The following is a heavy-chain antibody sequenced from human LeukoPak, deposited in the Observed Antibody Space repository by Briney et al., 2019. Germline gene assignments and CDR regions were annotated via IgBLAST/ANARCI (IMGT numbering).Heavy chain of an antibody. CDR1: GGTFSSYA. CDR3: ARVGSSGFWFDP. CDR2: IIPIFGTA. V-gene: IGHV1-69*13. D-gene: IGHD6-19*01. J-gene: IGHJ5*02. Sequence: ASVKVSCKASGGTFSSYAISWVRQAPGQGLEWMGGIIPIFGTANYAQKFQGRVTITADESTSTAYMELSSLRSEDTAVYYCARVGSSGFWFDPWGQGTLVTVSS.